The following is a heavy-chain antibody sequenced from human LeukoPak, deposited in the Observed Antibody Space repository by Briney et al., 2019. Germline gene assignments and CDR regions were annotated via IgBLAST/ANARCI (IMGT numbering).Heavy chain of an antibody. J-gene: IGHJ4*02. D-gene: IGHD4-11*01. V-gene: IGHV3-7*01. Sequence: PGGSLRLSCAASGFTFNTYWMAWVRQAPGKGLEWVASIKQDGTEKYYVDSVKGRSTISKDNSTNTLYLQINSLRAEDTAMYYCAREDHSNYNFWGQGTLVTVSS. CDR1: GFTFNTYW. CDR2: IKQDGTEK. CDR3: AREDHSNYNF.